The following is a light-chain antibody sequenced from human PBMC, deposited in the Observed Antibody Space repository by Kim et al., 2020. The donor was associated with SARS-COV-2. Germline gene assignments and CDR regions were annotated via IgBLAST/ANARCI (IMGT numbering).Light chain of an antibody. V-gene: IGLV3-27*01. CDR1: VLAKKY. CDR2: KDS. CDR3: YSAADNNLGV. Sequence: SPGQKARITCSGDVLAKKYARWFQQKPGQAPVLVIYKDSERPSGIPARFSGSSSGTTVTLTISGAQVEDEADYYCYSAADNNLGVFGGGTQLTVL. J-gene: IGLJ2*01.